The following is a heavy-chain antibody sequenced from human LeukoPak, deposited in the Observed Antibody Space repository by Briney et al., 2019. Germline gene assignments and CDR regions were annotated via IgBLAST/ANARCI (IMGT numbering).Heavy chain of an antibody. V-gene: IGHV4-34*01. Sequence: PSETLSLTCAVYGGSFSGYYWSWIRQPPGKGLEWIGEINHSGSTNYNPSLKSRVTMSVDTSKNQFSLKLSSVTAADTAVYYCARGRGYSNYVRPSDYWGQGTLVTVSS. J-gene: IGHJ4*02. CDR3: ARGRGYSNYVRPSDY. D-gene: IGHD4-11*01. CDR2: INHSGST. CDR1: GGSFSGYY.